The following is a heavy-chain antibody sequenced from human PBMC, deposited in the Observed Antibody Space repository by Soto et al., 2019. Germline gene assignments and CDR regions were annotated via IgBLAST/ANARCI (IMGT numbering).Heavy chain of an antibody. CDR3: LLRGTATVAFDF. Sequence: QVQVVESGGGVVQPGRSLRLSCAASGFTFSIYAMHWVRQAPGKGLEWLASISNDGNNRYYAGSVRGRFTIARDNSRNTLYVQMNSLRRDATAVYSCLLRGTATVAFDFWGQGTMVTVSS. D-gene: IGHD1-7*01. CDR2: ISNDGNNR. CDR1: GFTFSIYA. V-gene: IGHV3-30-3*01. J-gene: IGHJ3*01.